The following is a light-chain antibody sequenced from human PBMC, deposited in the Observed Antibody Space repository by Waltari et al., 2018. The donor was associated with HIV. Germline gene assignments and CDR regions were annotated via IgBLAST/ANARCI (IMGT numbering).Light chain of an antibody. CDR1: SSNIGAGSD. V-gene: IGLV1-40*01. Sequence: QSVLTQPPSVSGAPGQRVTISCTWSSSNIGAGSDLPGYPQLPGTAPKLLIYGNSNRPSGVPDRFSGSKSGTSASLAITGLQPDDETDYYCQSYDSSLSNWVFGGGTKLTVL. CDR2: GNS. J-gene: IGLJ3*02. CDR3: QSYDSSLSNWV.